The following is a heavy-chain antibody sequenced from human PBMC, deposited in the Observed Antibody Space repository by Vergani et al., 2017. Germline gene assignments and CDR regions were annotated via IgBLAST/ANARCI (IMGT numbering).Heavy chain of an antibody. CDR1: GFTFSSYG. Sequence: QVQLVESGGGVVQPGRSLRLSCAASGFTFSSYGMHWVRQAPGKGLEWVAVISYDGSNKYYADSVKGRFTISRDNSKNTLYLQMNSLRAEDTAVYYCAKEEGSGWPLEYYFDYWGQGTLVTVSS. CDR2: ISYDGSNK. J-gene: IGHJ4*02. D-gene: IGHD6-19*01. CDR3: AKEEGSGWPLEYYFDY. V-gene: IGHV3-30*18.